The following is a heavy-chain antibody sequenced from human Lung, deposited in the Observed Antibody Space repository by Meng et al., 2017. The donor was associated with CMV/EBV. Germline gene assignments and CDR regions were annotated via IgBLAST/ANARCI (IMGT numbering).Heavy chain of an antibody. CDR1: GDSIRSGEYF. J-gene: IGHJ4*02. CDR3: ARGELLWDY. D-gene: IGHD2-2*01. CDR2: MDYRGST. V-gene: IGHV4-30-4*01. Sequence: QVQLLESGPGLVKPSQTLSLTCTVSGDSIRSGEYFWSWIRQPPGKGLEWIGYMDYRGSTFYNPSLKSRVTISVDTSKNQFSLKLSSVTAADTAVYFCARGELLWDYWGQGTLVTVSS.